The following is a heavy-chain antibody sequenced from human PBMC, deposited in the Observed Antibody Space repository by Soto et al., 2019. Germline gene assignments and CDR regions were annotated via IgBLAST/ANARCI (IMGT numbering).Heavy chain of an antibody. CDR3: ARGRHLLPYYDYVWGSYRPIAYFDY. CDR1: GGSFSGYS. D-gene: IGHD3-16*02. V-gene: IGHV4-34*01. CDR2: ITHSGST. J-gene: IGHJ4*02. Sequence: SETLSLTCAVYGGSFSGYSWSWIRQPPVKVLEWIGEITHSGSTNYNPSLKSRVTISVATSKNQFSLKLSSVTAADKAGDYCARGRHLLPYYDYVWGSYRPIAYFDYWGQGTLVTVSS.